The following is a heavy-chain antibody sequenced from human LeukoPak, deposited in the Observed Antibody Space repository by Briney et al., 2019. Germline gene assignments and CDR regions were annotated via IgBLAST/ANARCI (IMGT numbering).Heavy chain of an antibody. V-gene: IGHV3-48*02. CDR1: GFTFSDYI. CDR2: INSGSSTI. Sequence: GGSLRLSCAASGFTFSDYIMNWVRQAPGKGLDWVSSINSGSSTIYYVDSVEGRFSISRDNAKNSLYLQMNSLRDEDTAVYHCARTRSKVGTPTFDYWGQGTLVTVSS. D-gene: IGHD4-23*01. J-gene: IGHJ4*02. CDR3: ARTRSKVGTPTFDY.